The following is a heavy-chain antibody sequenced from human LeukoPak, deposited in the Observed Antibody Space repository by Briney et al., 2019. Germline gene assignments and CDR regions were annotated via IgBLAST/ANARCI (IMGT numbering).Heavy chain of an antibody. CDR2: TYYRSKWYN. CDR1: GDSVSSNSAA. J-gene: IGHJ6*02. Sequence: SQTLSLTCAISGDSVSSNSAAWNWIRQSPSRGLEWLGRTYYRSKWYNDYAVSVKSRITINPDTSKNQLSLQLNSATPEDTAVYYCARDRDTMVRGVPYNYYGMDVWGQGTTVTVSS. CDR3: ARDRDTMVRGVPYNYYGMDV. D-gene: IGHD3-10*01. V-gene: IGHV6-1*01.